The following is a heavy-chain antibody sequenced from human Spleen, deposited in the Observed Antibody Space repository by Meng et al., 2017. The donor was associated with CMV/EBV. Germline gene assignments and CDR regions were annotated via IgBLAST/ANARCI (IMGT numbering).Heavy chain of an antibody. V-gene: IGHV4-39*07. Sequence: QLVESGGGVVQPGGYLRLSWAASGFTFSSCAISWVRQARGKGLEWIGSIYYSGSTYYNPSLKSRVTISVDTSKNQFSLKLSSVTAADTAVYYCARDLGDTVVTPVFGYWGQGTLVTVSS. J-gene: IGHJ4*02. CDR2: IYYSGST. D-gene: IGHD4-23*01. CDR1: GFTFSSCAI. CDR3: ARDLGDTVVTPVFGY.